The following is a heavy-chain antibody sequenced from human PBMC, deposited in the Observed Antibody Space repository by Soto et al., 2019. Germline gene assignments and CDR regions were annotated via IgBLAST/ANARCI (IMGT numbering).Heavy chain of an antibody. J-gene: IGHJ5*01. Sequence: QVQLVQSGGEVRKPGTSVKVSCRASGGIFSDYAISWVRQAPGQGLEWVGGIVPKYGTAKYARKFEDRVTPHADEICSTVLLEMNGLRSGDTALYYCARALLTSLVVENPHLFESWGQGAGITASS. CDR2: IVPKYGTA. CDR3: ARALLTSLVVENPHLFES. CDR1: GGIFSDYA. D-gene: IGHD2-21*01. V-gene: IGHV1-69*12.